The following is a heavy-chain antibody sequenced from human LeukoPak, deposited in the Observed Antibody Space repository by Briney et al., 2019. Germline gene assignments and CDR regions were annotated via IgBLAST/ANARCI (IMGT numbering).Heavy chain of an antibody. V-gene: IGHV1-24*01. CDR3: ATVGSSWLHGSWFDP. CDR2: FDPEDGET. D-gene: IGHD6-13*01. J-gene: IGHJ5*02. Sequence: ASVKVSCKVSGYTLTKLSMHWVRQAPGKGLEWMGGFDPEDGETIYAQKFQGRVTMTEDTSTDTAYMELSSLRSEDTAVYYCATVGSSWLHGSWFDPWGQGTLVTVSS. CDR1: GYTLTKLS.